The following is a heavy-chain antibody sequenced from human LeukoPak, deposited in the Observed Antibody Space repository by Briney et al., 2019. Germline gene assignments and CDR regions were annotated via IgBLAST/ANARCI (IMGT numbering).Heavy chain of an antibody. Sequence: PGGSLRLSCAASASGVSFSSYTMNWVRQAPGKGLEWISSIRSSGTDIYYADSVKGRFTISRDNSKNTLYLQMNSLRAEDTAVYYCAKDGAMGELSFSGYMDVWGKGTTVTISS. CDR3: AKDGAMGELSFSGYMDV. CDR2: IRSSGTDI. V-gene: IGHV3-21*04. J-gene: IGHJ6*03. D-gene: IGHD3-16*02. CDR1: GVSFSSYT.